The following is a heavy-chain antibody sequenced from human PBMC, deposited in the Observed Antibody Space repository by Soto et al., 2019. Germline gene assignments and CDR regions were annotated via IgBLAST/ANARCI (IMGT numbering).Heavy chain of an antibody. Sequence: PGGSLRLSCAAPGFTVSSNYMTWVRQAPGKGLEWVSVIYSDGSTYYADSVKGRFTISRHNSKNTLYLQMNSLRAEDTAVYYCARERGGYYFEDWGLGTVVTVSS. CDR1: GFTVSSNY. J-gene: IGHJ4*02. CDR2: IYSDGST. V-gene: IGHV3-53*04. D-gene: IGHD3-3*01. CDR3: ARERGGYYFED.